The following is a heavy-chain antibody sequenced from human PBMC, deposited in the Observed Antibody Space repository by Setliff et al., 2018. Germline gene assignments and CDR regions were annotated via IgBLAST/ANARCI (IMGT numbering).Heavy chain of an antibody. CDR1: GGFSTHA. Sequence: SVKVSCKASGGFSTHAISWVRQVPGQGLEWMGGIIPILGTTDYAQNFQGRVTITTDESTSSAYLEMSNLRSEDTAVYCCASALIRRVAVAGKSQFDYWGQGTLVTSPQ. CDR3: ASALIRRVAVAGKSQFDY. J-gene: IGHJ4*01. CDR2: IIPILGTT. D-gene: IGHD6-19*01. V-gene: IGHV1-69*05.